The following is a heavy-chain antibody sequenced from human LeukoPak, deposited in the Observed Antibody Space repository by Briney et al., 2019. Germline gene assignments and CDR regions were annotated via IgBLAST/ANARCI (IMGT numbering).Heavy chain of an antibody. D-gene: IGHD6-19*01. CDR2: IYYSGST. CDR3: AREFSSGSVGAFDI. V-gene: IGHV4-59*01. J-gene: IGHJ3*02. Sequence: PSETLSLTCTVSGGSISSYYWSWIRQPPGKGLEWIGYIYYSGSTNYNPSLKSRVTISVDTSKNQFSLKLSSVTAADTAVYYCAREFSSGSVGAFDIWGQGTMVTVSS. CDR1: GGSISSYY.